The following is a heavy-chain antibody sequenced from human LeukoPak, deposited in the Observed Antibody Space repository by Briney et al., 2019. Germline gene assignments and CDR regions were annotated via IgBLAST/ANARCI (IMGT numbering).Heavy chain of an antibody. V-gene: IGHV1-2*02. CDR2: DNPNSGGT. CDR1: GYTFTGYY. CDR3: ARGRASGGDFALSELQGY. Sequence: KPGASVKVSCKTSGYTFTGYYMHWARQAPGQGLEWMGWDNPNSGGTEYGQKFQGRVTMTRDTSISTAYLELTRLTSDDTAVYYCARGRASGGDFALSELQGYWGQGTLVTVSS. D-gene: IGHD2-21*02. J-gene: IGHJ4*02.